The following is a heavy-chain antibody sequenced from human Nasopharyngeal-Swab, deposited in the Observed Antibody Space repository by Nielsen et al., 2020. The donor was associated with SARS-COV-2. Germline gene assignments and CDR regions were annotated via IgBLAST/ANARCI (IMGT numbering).Heavy chain of an antibody. J-gene: IGHJ4*02. CDR3: AREGHIVVPKAFDY. V-gene: IGHV3-11*05. CDR2: ISSSSSYT. Sequence: GESLKISCAASGFTFSSYAMSWIRQAPGKGLEWVSYISSSSSYTNYADSVKGRFTISRDNAKNSLYLQMNSLRAEDTAVYYCAREGHIVVPKAFDYWGQGTLVTVSS. CDR1: GFTFSSYA. D-gene: IGHD2-21*01.